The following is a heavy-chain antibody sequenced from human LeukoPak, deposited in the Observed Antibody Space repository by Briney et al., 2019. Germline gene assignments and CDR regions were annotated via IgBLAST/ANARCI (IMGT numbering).Heavy chain of an antibody. V-gene: IGHV4-30-4*01. CDR2: IYDSGST. Sequence: SETLSLTCTVSGASIRSGDYYWGWIRQPPGKGLEWIGYIYDSGSTYYNPSLKSRITISEDTSENRFSLKLSSVTATDTAVYYCARDCSGGSCYGAFDIWGQGTMVTVSS. CDR1: GASIRSGDYY. J-gene: IGHJ3*02. CDR3: ARDCSGGSCYGAFDI. D-gene: IGHD2-15*01.